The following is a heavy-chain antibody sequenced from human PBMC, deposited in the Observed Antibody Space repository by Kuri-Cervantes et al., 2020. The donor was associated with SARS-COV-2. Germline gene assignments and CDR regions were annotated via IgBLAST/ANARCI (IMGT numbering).Heavy chain of an antibody. J-gene: IGHJ4*02. CDR3: ARGNYVMYSRWPTAPSDY. V-gene: IGHV3-21*01. D-gene: IGHD3-16*01. CDR1: GFTFSSYS. Sequence: GESLKISCAASGFTFSSYSMNWVRQAPGKGLEWVSSISSSSSYISYADSMKGRFTISRDNAKNSLYLQMNSLRAEDTAVYYCARGNYVMYSRWPTAPSDYWGQGTLVTVPQ. CDR2: ISSSSSYI.